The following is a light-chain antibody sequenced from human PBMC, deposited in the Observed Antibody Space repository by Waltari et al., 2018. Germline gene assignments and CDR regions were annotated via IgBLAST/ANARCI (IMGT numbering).Light chain of an antibody. CDR3: AAWDDSDGGRVV. CDR2: KDN. Sequence: QSVMTQPPSLSGTPGQTVTISCSGSTSTIGKNFVFWYQQLAGTAPKLLIYKDNQRPAGVPDRCSGSKSGTSASLAISGLQSDDEADYYCAAWDDSDGGRVVFGGGTTLTVL. CDR1: TSTIGKNF. V-gene: IGLV1-47*01. J-gene: IGLJ2*01.